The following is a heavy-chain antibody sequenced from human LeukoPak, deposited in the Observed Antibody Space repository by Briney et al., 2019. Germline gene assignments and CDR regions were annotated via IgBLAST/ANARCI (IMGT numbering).Heavy chain of an antibody. J-gene: IGHJ4*02. CDR3: ARHLGIRFPDY. D-gene: IGHD4-17*01. V-gene: IGHV5-51*01. CDR2: IHPGDSDT. Sequence: GESLKISCKGSGYIFSSYWIGWVRQMPGKGLEWMGIIHPGDSDTRYGPSFQGQVTISADKSINTAYLQWSSLKSSDTAIYYCARHLGIRFPDYWGQGTLITVSS. CDR1: GYIFSSYW.